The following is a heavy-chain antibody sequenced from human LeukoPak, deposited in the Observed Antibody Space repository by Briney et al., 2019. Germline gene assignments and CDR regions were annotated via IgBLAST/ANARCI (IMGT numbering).Heavy chain of an antibody. J-gene: IGHJ4*02. D-gene: IGHD4-23*01. CDR3: ARLYGGNSLDY. Sequence: GESLKISCKGSGYSFTTSCIGWVRQMPGKGLEWMGIIYPSDSDSRYSPSFQGQVSISVDKSISTAYLQWSSLKASDTAMYYCARLYGGNSLDYWGQGTLVTVSS. V-gene: IGHV5-51*01. CDR2: IYPSDSDS. CDR1: GYSFTTSC.